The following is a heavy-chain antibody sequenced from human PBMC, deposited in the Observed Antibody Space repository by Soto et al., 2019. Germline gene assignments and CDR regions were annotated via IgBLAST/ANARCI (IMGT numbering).Heavy chain of an antibody. D-gene: IGHD1-26*01. Sequence: ASVKVSCKASGYTFTNFGISWVRQAPGQGLEWMGWISAYNGNTNYAQKFQGRVTMTTDTSTSTAYMEVRSLRAEDTAVYYCVRYIVGPYYFDYWGQGTPVTVSS. V-gene: IGHV1-18*01. CDR2: ISAYNGNT. CDR3: VRYIVGPYYFDY. J-gene: IGHJ4*02. CDR1: GYTFTNFG.